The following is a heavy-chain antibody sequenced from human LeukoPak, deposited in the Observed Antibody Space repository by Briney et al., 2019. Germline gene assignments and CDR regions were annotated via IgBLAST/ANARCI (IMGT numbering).Heavy chain of an antibody. Sequence: SETLSLTCTVSGGSISSSSYYWGWIRQPPGKGLEWIGSIYYSGSTYYNPSLKSRATISVDTSKNQFSLKLSSVTAADTAVYYCAGSAPPRYYYGSGTYPPPTFDYWGQGTLVTVSS. CDR1: GGSISSSSYY. V-gene: IGHV4-39*07. D-gene: IGHD3-10*01. J-gene: IGHJ4*02. CDR2: IYYSGST. CDR3: AGSAPPRYYYGSGTYPPPTFDY.